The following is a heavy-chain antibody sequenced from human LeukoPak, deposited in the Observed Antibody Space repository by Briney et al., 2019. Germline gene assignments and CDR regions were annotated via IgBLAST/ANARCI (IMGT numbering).Heavy chain of an antibody. CDR3: AKSSGYTYGSIDY. Sequence: GGSLRLSFAASGFPFHDYAMHWVRQAPGKGLEWVSGISYNSGSIGYADSAKGRFTMSRDNAKNSLYLQMNSLRAEDTALYYCAKSSGYTYGSIDYWGQGTLVTVSS. CDR2: ISYNSGSI. D-gene: IGHD5-18*01. J-gene: IGHJ4*02. V-gene: IGHV3-9*01. CDR1: GFPFHDYA.